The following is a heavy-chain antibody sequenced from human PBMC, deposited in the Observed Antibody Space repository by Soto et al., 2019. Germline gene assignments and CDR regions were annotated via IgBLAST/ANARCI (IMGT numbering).Heavy chain of an antibody. CDR3: AIIFPGGSSWYGLYAFDI. CDR1: GGTFSSYA. J-gene: IGHJ3*02. CDR2: IIPIFGTA. D-gene: IGHD6-13*01. Sequence: SVKVSCKASGGTFSSYAISWVRQAPGQGLEWMGGIIPIFGTANYAQKFQGRVTITADESTSTAYMELSSLRSEDTAVYYCAIIFPGGSSWYGLYAFDIWGQGTMVTVSS. V-gene: IGHV1-69*13.